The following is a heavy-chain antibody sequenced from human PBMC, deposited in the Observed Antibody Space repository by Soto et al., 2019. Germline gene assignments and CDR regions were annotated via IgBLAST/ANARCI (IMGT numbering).Heavy chain of an antibody. D-gene: IGHD2-2*01. CDR1: GFTFSSYG. J-gene: IGHJ6*03. CDR3: ALVPAARLRYYYYMDV. V-gene: IGHV3-30*03. CDR2: ISYDGSNK. Sequence: GGSLRLSCAASGFTFSSYGMHWVRQAPGKGLEWVAVISYDGSNKYYADSVKGRFTISRDNSKNTLYLQMNSLRAEDTAVYYCALVPAARLRYYYYMDVWGKGTTVTVSS.